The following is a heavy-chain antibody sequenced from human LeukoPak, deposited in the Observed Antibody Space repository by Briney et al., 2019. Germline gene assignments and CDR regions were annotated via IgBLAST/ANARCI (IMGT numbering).Heavy chain of an antibody. V-gene: IGHV3-74*01. CDR3: ARGGYSGSYYRFS. Sequence: GGSLRLSCAASGFTFSDYWMHWVRQVPGKGLVWLSRISKEGDNALYADSAKGRFTMSRDNAKKTVYLQLTTLRPEDTAVYYCARGGYSGSYYRFSWGQGTLVTVSS. CDR1: GFTFSDYW. D-gene: IGHD3-22*01. CDR2: ISKEGDNA. J-gene: IGHJ4*02.